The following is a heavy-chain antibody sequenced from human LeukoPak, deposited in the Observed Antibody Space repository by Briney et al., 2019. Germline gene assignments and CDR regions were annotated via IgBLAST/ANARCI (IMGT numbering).Heavy chain of an antibody. D-gene: IGHD3-3*01. J-gene: IGHJ4*02. Sequence: PGGSLRLSCAASGFTFRSYEMNWIRQPPGKGLDWIGEINHSGSTNYNPSLKSRVTISVDTSKNQFSLKLSSVTAADTAVYYCARGPKYYDFWSGYPHYDYWGQGTLVTVSS. CDR1: GFTFRSYE. CDR2: INHSGST. V-gene: IGHV4-34*01. CDR3: ARGPKYYDFWSGYPHYDY.